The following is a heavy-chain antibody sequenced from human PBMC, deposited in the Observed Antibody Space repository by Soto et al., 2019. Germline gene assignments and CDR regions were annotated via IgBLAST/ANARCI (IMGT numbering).Heavy chain of an antibody. CDR1: GYSFSTYW. D-gene: IGHD6-6*01. Sequence: GESLKISCKGSGYSFSTYWIGWVRQMPGKGLEWMGIIYPGDSETRYSPSFQGQVTISADKSITTAYLQWSSLKASDTAIYYCAVCPGAAVRPQPTGLDVWGQGTTVTVSS. CDR2: IYPGDSET. CDR3: AVCPGAAVRPQPTGLDV. J-gene: IGHJ6*02. V-gene: IGHV5-51*01.